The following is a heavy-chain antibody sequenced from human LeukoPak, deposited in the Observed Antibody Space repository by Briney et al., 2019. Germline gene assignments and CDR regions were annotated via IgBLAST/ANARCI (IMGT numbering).Heavy chain of an antibody. CDR1: GFTFSSHG. D-gene: IGHD6-19*01. CDR2: IWYDGSDK. V-gene: IGHV3-33*06. CDR3: AKRVNWLFDY. J-gene: IGHJ4*02. Sequence: PGGSLRLSCAASGFTFSSHGMHWVRQAPGKGLEWVAVIWYDGSDKYYADSVKGRFTISRDNSKNTLYLQTNSLRAEDTAVYYCAKRVNWLFDYWGQGTLVTVSS.